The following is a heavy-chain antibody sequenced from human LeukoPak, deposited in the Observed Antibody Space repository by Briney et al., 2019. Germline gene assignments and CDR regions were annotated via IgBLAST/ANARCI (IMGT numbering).Heavy chain of an antibody. Sequence: SESLSVTCTVSVDSVCRYYWSSIRQPPGKGLECVGYIYDSGSTNYNPSLKTRITLTVDSSNTQSSLKLSCVTAADTAVYYSARITYYYDTSGYYKYYFDYSGQGTLVTVSS. V-gene: IGHV4-59*02. CDR1: VDSVCRYY. J-gene: IGHJ4*02. CDR2: IYDSGST. D-gene: IGHD3-22*01. CDR3: ARITYYYDTSGYYKYYFDY.